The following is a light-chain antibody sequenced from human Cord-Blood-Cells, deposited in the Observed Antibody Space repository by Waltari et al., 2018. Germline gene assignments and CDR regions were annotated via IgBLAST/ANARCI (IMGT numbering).Light chain of an antibody. CDR2: DVS. CDR3: SSYTSSSTV. V-gene: IGLV2-14*01. CDR1: SSDVGGYNY. Sequence: QSALTQPASVSGSPGQSITISCTATSSDVGGYNYVSWYQQNPGKAPKLMIYDVSNRPSGVSNRFSGSKSGNTASLTISGLQAEDEADYYCSSYTSSSTVFGGGTNLTVL. J-gene: IGLJ3*02.